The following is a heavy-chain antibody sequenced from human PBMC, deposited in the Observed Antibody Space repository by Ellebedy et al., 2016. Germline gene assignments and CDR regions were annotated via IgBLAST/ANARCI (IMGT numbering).Heavy chain of an antibody. V-gene: IGHV1-18*04. Sequence: ASVKVSCKASGYTFIGYYIHWVRQAPGQGLEWLGWISAYNGDTNYAQNLQGRVTMTTDTSTNTAYMELKSLISNDTAVYYCARRGVAAGKFDYWGQGTLVTVSS. CDR3: ARRGVAAGKFDY. CDR2: ISAYNGDT. CDR1: GYTFIGYY. J-gene: IGHJ4*02. D-gene: IGHD3-10*01.